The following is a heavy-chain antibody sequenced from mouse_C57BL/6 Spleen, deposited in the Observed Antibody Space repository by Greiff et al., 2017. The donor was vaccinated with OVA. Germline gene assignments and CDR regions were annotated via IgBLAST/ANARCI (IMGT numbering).Heavy chain of an antibody. CDR1: GFSLSTSGMG. V-gene: IGHV8-12*01. J-gene: IGHJ4*01. CDR2: IYWDDDK. Sequence: QVTLKESGPGILQSSQTLSLTCSFSGFSLSTSGMGVSWIRQPSGKGLEWLAHIYWDDDKRYNPSLKSRLTISKDTSRNQVFLKITSVDTADTATYYGARFYYGSSYYAMDYWGQGTSVTVSS. CDR3: ARFYYGSSYYAMDY. D-gene: IGHD1-1*01.